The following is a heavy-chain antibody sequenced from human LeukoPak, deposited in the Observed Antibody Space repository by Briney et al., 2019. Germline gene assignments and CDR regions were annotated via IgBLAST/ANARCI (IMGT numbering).Heavy chain of an antibody. J-gene: IGHJ3*02. Sequence: SETLSLTCTVSGGSISNYYWSWIRQPAGKGLEWIGRMYSRGSTNYNPSLKSRVTMSVDTSKNQFSLKLSSVTAADTAVYYCARYSSGWYIEPYAFDIWGQGTMVTVSS. CDR1: GGSISNYY. D-gene: IGHD6-19*01. CDR3: ARYSSGWYIEPYAFDI. V-gene: IGHV4-4*07. CDR2: MYSRGST.